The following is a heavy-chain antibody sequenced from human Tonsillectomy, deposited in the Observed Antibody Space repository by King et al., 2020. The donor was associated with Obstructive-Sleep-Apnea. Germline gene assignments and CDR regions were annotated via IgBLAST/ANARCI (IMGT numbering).Heavy chain of an antibody. CDR3: ARAHNYYGSGSYSY. V-gene: IGHV1-18*01. CDR2: ISAYNGNT. Sequence: QLVQSGAEVKKPGASVKVSCKASGYTFTSYGISWVRQAPGQGLEWMGWISAYNGNTNYAQKLQGRVTMTTDTSTSTAYMGLRSLRSDDTAVYYCARAHNYYGSGSYSYWGQGTLVTVSS. CDR1: GYTFTSYG. J-gene: IGHJ4*02. D-gene: IGHD3-10*01.